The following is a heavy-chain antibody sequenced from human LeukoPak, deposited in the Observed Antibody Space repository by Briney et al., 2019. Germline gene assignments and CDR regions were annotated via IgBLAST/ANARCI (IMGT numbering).Heavy chain of an antibody. V-gene: IGHV3-21*04. CDR3: ARIVGATGY. J-gene: IGHJ4*02. D-gene: IGHD1-26*01. Sequence: GGSLRLSCAASGFTFSSYSMNWDRQAPGKGLEWVSSISSSSSYIYYADSVKGRFTISRDNSKNTLYLQMNSLRAEDTAVYYCARIVGATGYWGQGTLVTVSS. CDR2: ISSSSSYI. CDR1: GFTFSSYS.